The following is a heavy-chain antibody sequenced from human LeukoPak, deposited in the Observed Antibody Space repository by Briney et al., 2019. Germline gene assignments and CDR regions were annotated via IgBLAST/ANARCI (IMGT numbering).Heavy chain of an antibody. CDR1: GGTFSSYA. CDR2: IIPIFGTA. Sequence: SVKVSCKASGGTFSSYAISWVRQAPGQGLEWMGRIIPIFGTANYAQKFQGRVAITTDESTSTAYMELSSLRPEDTAVYYCARALPYDRVDYWGQGTLVTVSS. J-gene: IGHJ4*02. V-gene: IGHV1-69*05. D-gene: IGHD3-22*01. CDR3: ARALPYDRVDY.